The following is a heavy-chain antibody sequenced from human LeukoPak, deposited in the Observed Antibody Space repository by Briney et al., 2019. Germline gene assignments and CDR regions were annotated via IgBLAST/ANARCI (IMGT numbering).Heavy chain of an antibody. D-gene: IGHD3-3*01. J-gene: IGHJ4*02. Sequence: PGGSLRLSCEGSGFTFSSYSMIWVRQAPGKGLEWVSSIRGDSTETRHADSLMGRFTIPRDNAKKSLYLQMNSLRAEGTAVYYCARGHFGVVLDYWGQGTLVTVSS. V-gene: IGHV3-21*01. CDR2: IRGDSTET. CDR1: GFTFSSYS. CDR3: ARGHFGVVLDY.